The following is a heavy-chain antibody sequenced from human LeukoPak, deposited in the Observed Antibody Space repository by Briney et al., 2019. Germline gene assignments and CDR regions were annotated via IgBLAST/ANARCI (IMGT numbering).Heavy chain of an antibody. Sequence: PGGSLRLSCAASGFTFSTYSMNWVRQAPGKGLEWVSSISSSSSYIFFADSLKGRFTISRDNAKNTLYLQMNSLRAEDTAVYYCARELPFDYWGQGTLVTVS. CDR1: GFTFSTYS. CDR3: ARELPFDY. CDR2: ISSSSSYI. J-gene: IGHJ4*02. V-gene: IGHV3-21*01.